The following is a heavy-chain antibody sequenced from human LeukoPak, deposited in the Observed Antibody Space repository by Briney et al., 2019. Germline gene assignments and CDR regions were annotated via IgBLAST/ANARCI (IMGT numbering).Heavy chain of an antibody. CDR1: GFTFSSYW. D-gene: IGHD6-13*01. Sequence: PGGSLRLSCAASGFTFSSYWMHWVRQAPGKGLVWVSCINSDGNSRNYADSVKGRFTISRDNAKNTLYLQMNSLRAEDTAVYYCASASSHRIAAGGDYWGQGTLVTVSS. V-gene: IGHV3-74*01. J-gene: IGHJ4*02. CDR3: ASASSHRIAAGGDY. CDR2: INSDGNSR.